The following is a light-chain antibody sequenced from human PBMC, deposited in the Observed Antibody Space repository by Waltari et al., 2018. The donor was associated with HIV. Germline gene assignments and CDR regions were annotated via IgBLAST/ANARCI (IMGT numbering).Light chain of an antibody. V-gene: IGLV10-54*01. CDR3: SAWASSLSAWV. CDR1: SNNVGNQG. CDR2: RNN. Sequence: QAGLTQPPSVSKGLRQTATLTCTGNSNNVGNQGAAWLQQHQGHPPKLLSYRNNNRPSGISGRLSSSRSGNTASLTITGLQPEDEADYYCSAWASSLSAWVFGGGTKLTVL. J-gene: IGLJ3*02.